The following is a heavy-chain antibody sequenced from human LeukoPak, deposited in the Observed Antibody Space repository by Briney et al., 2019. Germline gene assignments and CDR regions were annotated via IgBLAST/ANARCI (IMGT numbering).Heavy chain of an antibody. CDR1: GGTFSSYA. D-gene: IGHD3-3*01. CDR2: IIPIFGTA. J-gene: IGHJ4*02. CDR3: AIANYDFWSGYYPPDY. V-gene: IGHV1-69*13. Sequence: EASVKVSCKASGGTFSSYAISWVRQAPGQGLEWMGGIIPIFGTANYAQKFQGRVTITADESTSTAHMELSSLRSEDTAVYYCAIANYDFWSGYYPPDYWGQGTLVTVSS.